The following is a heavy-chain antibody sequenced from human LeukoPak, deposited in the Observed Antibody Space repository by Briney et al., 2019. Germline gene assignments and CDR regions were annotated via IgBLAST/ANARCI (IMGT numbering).Heavy chain of an antibody. J-gene: IGHJ1*01. CDR1: GGSISSGDYY. D-gene: IGHD6-6*01. CDR3: ARSRVIWRGAAPHAEYFQH. V-gene: IGHV4-30-4*01. Sequence: SETLSLTCTVSGGSISSGDYYWSWIRQPPGKGLEWIGYIYYSGSTYYNPSLKSRVTISVDTSKNQFSLKLSSVTAADTAVYYCARSRVIWRGAAPHAEYFQHWGQGTLVTVSS. CDR2: IYYSGST.